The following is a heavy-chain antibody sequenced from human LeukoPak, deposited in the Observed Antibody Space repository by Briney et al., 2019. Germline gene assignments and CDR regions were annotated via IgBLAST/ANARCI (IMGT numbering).Heavy chain of an antibody. V-gene: IGHV1-69*04. D-gene: IGHD3-22*01. CDR2: IIPILGIA. J-gene: IGHJ5*02. CDR3: ASAYSSGYLSGWFDP. Sequence: SVKVSCKASGGTFSSYAISWVRQAPGQGLEWMGRIIPILGIANYAQKFQGRVTITADKSTSTAYMELSSLRSEDTAVYYCASAYSSGYLSGWFDPWGQGTLVTVSS. CDR1: GGTFSSYA.